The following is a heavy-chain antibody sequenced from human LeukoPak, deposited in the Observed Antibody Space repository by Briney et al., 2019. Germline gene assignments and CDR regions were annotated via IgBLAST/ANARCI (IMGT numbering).Heavy chain of an antibody. CDR2: ISSDGSNK. V-gene: IGHV3-30*04. D-gene: IGHD6-13*01. J-gene: IGHJ5*02. CDR3: ARGDKQLVFNRNKGGFDP. CDR1: GFTFSSYA. Sequence: GGSLRLSCAASGFTFSSYAMHWVRQAPGKGLEWVAVISSDGSNKYYADSVKGRFTISRDNSKNTLYLQMNSLRTEDTAVYYCARGDKQLVFNRNKGGFDPWGQGTLVTVSS.